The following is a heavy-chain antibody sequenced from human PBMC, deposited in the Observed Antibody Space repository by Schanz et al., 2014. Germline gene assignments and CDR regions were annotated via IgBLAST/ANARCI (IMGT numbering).Heavy chain of an antibody. CDR3: VRDFGGVAFDI. Sequence: HLVESGGGLIQPGGSLRLSCAASGFTVSDNYMTWVRQTPGKGLEHVSGITTSGSSTVYADSVKGRFTISRDNSKNTVYLQMGSLRTEDSAVYYCVRDFGGVAFDIWGQGTLVTVSS. J-gene: IGHJ3*02. D-gene: IGHD3-16*01. V-gene: IGHV3-64*07. CDR1: GFTVSDNY. CDR2: ITTSGSST.